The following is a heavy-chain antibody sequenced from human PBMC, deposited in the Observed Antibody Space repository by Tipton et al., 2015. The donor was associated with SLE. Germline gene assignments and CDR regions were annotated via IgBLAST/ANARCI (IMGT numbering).Heavy chain of an antibody. J-gene: IGHJ3*02. CDR1: GGFIIGFY. CDR2: ISVSGDT. CDR3: VRELDTFEI. Sequence: TLSLTCSVSGGFIIGFYWIWIRQPPGRGLEWIGYISVSGDTNYNPSLKSRVTMSVDTSKNQFSLNLTSVTAADTAVYYCVRELDTFEIWGPGTMVTVSS. D-gene: IGHD6-6*01. V-gene: IGHV4-4*08.